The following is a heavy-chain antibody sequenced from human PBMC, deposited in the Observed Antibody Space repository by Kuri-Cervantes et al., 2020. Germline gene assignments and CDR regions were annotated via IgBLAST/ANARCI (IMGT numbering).Heavy chain of an antibody. D-gene: IGHD3-22*01. Sequence: GESLKISCAASGFTFSSYGMHWVRQAPGKGLEWVAVIWYDGSNKYYADSVKGRFTISRDNSKNTLYLQVNSLRAEDTAVYYCARDTYDSSGLDYWGQGTLVTVSS. V-gene: IGHV3-33*01. CDR3: ARDTYDSSGLDY. CDR2: IWYDGSNK. J-gene: IGHJ4*02. CDR1: GFTFSSYG.